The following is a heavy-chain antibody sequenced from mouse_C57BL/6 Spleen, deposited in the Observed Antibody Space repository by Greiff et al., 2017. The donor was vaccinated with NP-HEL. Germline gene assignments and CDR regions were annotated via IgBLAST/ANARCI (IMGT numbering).Heavy chain of an antibody. CDR3: ARSILGYDYSFAY. CDR1: GYTFTSYW. D-gene: IGHD2-4*01. J-gene: IGHJ3*01. CDR2: INPSNGGT. V-gene: IGHV1-53*01. Sequence: QVQLQHPGTELVKPGASVKLSCKASGYTFTSYWMHWVKQRPGQGLEWIGNINPSNGGTNYNEKFKSKATLTVDKSSSTAYMQLSSLTSEDSAVYYCARSILGYDYSFAYWGQGTLVTVSA.